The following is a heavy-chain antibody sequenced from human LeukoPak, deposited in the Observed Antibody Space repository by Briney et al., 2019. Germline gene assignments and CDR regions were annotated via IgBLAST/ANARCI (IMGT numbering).Heavy chain of an antibody. D-gene: IGHD4-11*01. CDR1: GASISIGFYY. J-gene: IGHJ4*02. CDR2: IYYSGST. V-gene: IGHV4-31*03. Sequence: SVTLSLTCTVSGASISIGFYYWSSIRQHPGRGLEWIGYIYYSGSTYYNPSLKSRVTISVDTFKNQFSLKLSSVTAADTAVYYCARGPYRNSFDYWGQGTLVTVSS. CDR3: ARGPYRNSFDY.